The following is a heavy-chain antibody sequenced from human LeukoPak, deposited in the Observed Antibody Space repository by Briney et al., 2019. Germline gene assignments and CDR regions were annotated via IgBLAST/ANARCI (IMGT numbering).Heavy chain of an antibody. D-gene: IGHD2-15*01. CDR1: AYTFTNYY. CDR3: VRGYSGRGLDY. J-gene: IGHJ4*02. Sequence: ASVKVSCKASAYTFTNYYMHWVRQAPGQGLEWMGIINPSGGGTSYAQKFQGRVTMTRDMSTSTLYMELTSLRSEDAAVYYCVRGYSGRGLDYWGQGTLVTVSS. V-gene: IGHV1-46*01. CDR2: INPSGGGT.